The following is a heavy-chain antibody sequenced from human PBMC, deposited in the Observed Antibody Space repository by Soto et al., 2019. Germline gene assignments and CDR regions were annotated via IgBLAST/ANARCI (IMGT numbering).Heavy chain of an antibody. CDR2: MNPNSGNT. CDR1: GYTFTSYD. V-gene: IGHV1-8*01. CDR3: ARGGLRYDILTGYYVPTNWFDP. J-gene: IGHJ5*02. D-gene: IGHD3-9*01. Sequence: ASVKVSCKASGYTFTSYDINWVRQATGQGLEWMGWMNPNSGNTGYAQKFQGRVTMTRNTSISTAYMELSSLRSEDTAVYYCARGGLRYDILTGYYVPTNWFDPWGQGTLVTVSS.